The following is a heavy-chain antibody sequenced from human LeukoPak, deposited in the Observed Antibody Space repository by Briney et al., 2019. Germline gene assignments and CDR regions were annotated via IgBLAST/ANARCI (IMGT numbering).Heavy chain of an antibody. CDR1: GYTFISYG. V-gene: IGHV1-18*01. D-gene: IGHD2-15*01. J-gene: IGHJ4*02. CDR2: ISTYNGNT. Sequence: ASVKVSCKASGYTFISYGISWVRQAPGQGLEWMGWISTYNGNTNYAENLQGRVTMTTDTSTSTAYMELRSLRSDDTAVYYCARGRYCSGGSCYLIDYWGQGTLVTVSS. CDR3: ARGRYCSGGSCYLIDY.